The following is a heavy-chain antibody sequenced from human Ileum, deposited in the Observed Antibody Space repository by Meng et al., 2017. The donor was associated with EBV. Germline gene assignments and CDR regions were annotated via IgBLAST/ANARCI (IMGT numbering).Heavy chain of an antibody. CDR1: GNTFTNYG. V-gene: IGHV1-18*01. D-gene: IGHD1-26*01. CDR2: ISAYNGNT. J-gene: IGHJ4*02. CDR3: ARVEVGITSGDY. Sequence: QAQWVPSGGDVKKPGGLVRVSCKASGNTFTNYGITWVRQAPGQGLEWMGWISAYNGNTNYAQTLQGRVTMTTDTSTSTAYMELGSLRSDDTAVYYCARVEVGITSGDYWGQGTLVTVSS.